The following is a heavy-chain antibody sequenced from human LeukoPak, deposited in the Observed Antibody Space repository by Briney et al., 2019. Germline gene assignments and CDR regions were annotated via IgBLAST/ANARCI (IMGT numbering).Heavy chain of an antibody. V-gene: IGHV4-59*12. Sequence: PSETLSLTCTVSGGSISSYYWSWIRQPPGKGLEWIGYIYYSGSTNYNPSLKSRVTMSVDTSKNQFSLKLSSVTAADTAVYYCAREGVVVTAMKYYFDYWGQGTLVTVSS. CDR2: IYYSGST. CDR3: AREGVVVTAMKYYFDY. D-gene: IGHD2-21*02. J-gene: IGHJ4*02. CDR1: GGSISSYY.